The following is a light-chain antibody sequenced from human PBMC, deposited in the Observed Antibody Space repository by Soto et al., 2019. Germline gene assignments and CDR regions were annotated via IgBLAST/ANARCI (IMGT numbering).Light chain of an antibody. CDR1: PSVSSSY. J-gene: IGKJ3*01. Sequence: IVLMLSTGTLSLSPGERATPSCRASPSVSSSYLAWYQQKPGQAPRLLIYGGSSRATGIPDRFSGSGSGTDFTLTISSLQPEDVATYYCQQTNSFPFTFGPGTKVDIK. V-gene: IGKV3-20*01. CDR2: GGS. CDR3: QQTNSFPFT.